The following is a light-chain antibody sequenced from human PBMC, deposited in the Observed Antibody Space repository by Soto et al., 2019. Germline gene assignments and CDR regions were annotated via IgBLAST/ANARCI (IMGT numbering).Light chain of an antibody. CDR2: HVS. J-gene: IGLJ1*01. Sequence: SELPQPASLSGSPVHSIPISCTGSSSDIGGYNYVSWYQQHPDKSPKLMIYHVSNRPSGISSRFSGSKSGNTASLTISGLQAEDEADYYCSSYTSSTTYVFGTGKKVTVL. CDR1: SSDIGGYNY. V-gene: IGLV2-14*01. CDR3: SSYTSSTTYV.